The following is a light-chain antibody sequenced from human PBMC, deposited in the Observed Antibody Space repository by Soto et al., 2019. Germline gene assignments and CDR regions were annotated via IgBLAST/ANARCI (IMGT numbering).Light chain of an antibody. Sequence: EIVMTQSPATLSVSPGETATLSCRASQSVNSNLAWYQQKPGQAPRLLIYGASTRATDIPARFSGSGSGTEFTLTISSLQSDDFAAYYCQQYNKCPRWTFGQGTKVEIK. J-gene: IGKJ1*01. V-gene: IGKV3-15*01. CDR3: QQYNKCPRWT. CDR1: QSVNSN. CDR2: GAS.